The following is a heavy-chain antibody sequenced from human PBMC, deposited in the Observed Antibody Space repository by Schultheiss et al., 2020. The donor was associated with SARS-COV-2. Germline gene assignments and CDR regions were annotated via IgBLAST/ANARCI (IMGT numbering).Heavy chain of an antibody. CDR1: GGSISSSSYY. D-gene: IGHD7-27*01. CDR2: IYTSGST. J-gene: IGHJ5*02. Sequence: SETLSLTCTVSGGSISSSSYYWSWIRQPAGKGLEWIGRIYTSGSTNYNPSLKSRVTMSVDTSKNQFSLKLSSVTAADTAVYYCARGDWGLPDNWFDPWGQGTLVTVSS. V-gene: IGHV4-61*02. CDR3: ARGDWGLPDNWFDP.